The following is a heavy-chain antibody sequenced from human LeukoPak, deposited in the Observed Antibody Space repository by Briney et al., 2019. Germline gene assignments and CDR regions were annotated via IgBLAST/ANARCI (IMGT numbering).Heavy chain of an antibody. CDR1: GFTFSNAW. D-gene: IGHD5-12*01. CDR3: TTDEDGDIVATIIY. J-gene: IGHJ4*02. Sequence: PGGSLRLSCAAAGFTFSNAWMSWARQAPGKGLEWVGRIKSRTDGRTTDYAAPVKGRFTISRDDSNNTLYLQMNSLKTEETAVYYCTTDEDGDIVATIIYWGQGTLVTVSS. CDR2: IKSRTDGRTT. V-gene: IGHV3-15*01.